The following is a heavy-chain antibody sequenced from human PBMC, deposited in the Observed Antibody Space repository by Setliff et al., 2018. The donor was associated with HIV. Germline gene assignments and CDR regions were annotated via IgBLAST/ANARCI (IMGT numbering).Heavy chain of an antibody. CDR3: ARGPAEWQIVVVPAAHWYFDL. J-gene: IGHJ2*01. Sequence: SETLSLTCGVSGYSISSDYCWGWIRQSPGKGLEWIGEINHSGSTNYNPSLKSRITISVDTSKKQFSLKLNSVTAADTAVYYCARGPAEWQIVVVPAAHWYFDLWGRGTLVTAPQ. V-gene: IGHV4-38-2*01. D-gene: IGHD2-2*01. CDR1: GYSISSDYC. CDR2: INHSGST.